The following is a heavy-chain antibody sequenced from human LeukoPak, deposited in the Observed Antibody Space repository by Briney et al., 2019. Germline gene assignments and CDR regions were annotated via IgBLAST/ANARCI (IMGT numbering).Heavy chain of an antibody. CDR1: GLTVSSYA. Sequence: GGSLRLSCGASGLTVSSYAMSWVRQAPGKGLEGVSTIIGSAVNTYYADSVKGRFTISRDDSKNTVYLQMNSLRAEDAAVYSCAKYTSGTSYRGLDQWGQGTLVTVSS. CDR2: IIGSAVNT. J-gene: IGHJ4*02. V-gene: IGHV3-23*01. CDR3: AKYTSGTSYRGLDQ. D-gene: IGHD3-10*01.